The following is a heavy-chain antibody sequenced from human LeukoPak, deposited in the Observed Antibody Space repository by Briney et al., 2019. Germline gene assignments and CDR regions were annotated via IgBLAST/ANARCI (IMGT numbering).Heavy chain of an antibody. CDR3: AKDIKAYYEMGCMDV. CDR2: ISWNSGNI. D-gene: IGHD3-22*01. Sequence: GGSLRLSCAASGFTFDDYAMHWVRQAPGKGLEWVSGISWNSGNIDYADSVKGRFTISRDNAKNSLYLQMSSLRTEDMALYYCAKDIKAYYEMGCMDVWGKGTTVTVSS. CDR1: GFTFDDYA. J-gene: IGHJ6*03. V-gene: IGHV3-9*03.